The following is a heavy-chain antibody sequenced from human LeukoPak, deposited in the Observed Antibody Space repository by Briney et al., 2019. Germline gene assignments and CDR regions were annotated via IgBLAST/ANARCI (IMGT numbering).Heavy chain of an antibody. J-gene: IGHJ6*03. Sequence: ASVKVSCKASGYTFTSYAMNWVRQAPGQGLEWMGWINTNTGNPTYAQGFTGRFVFSLDTSVSTAYLQMNSLRAEDTAVYYCARGGSSYSSGWYFWDEQKVYYYYMDVWGKGTTVTVSS. CDR2: INTNTGNP. V-gene: IGHV7-4-1*02. D-gene: IGHD6-19*01. CDR1: GYTFTSYA. CDR3: ARGGSSYSSGWYFWDEQKVYYYYMDV.